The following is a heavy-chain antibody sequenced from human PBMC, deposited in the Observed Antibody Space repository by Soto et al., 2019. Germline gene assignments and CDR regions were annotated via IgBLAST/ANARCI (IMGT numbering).Heavy chain of an antibody. CDR2: ISYDGSNK. J-gene: IGHJ4*02. CDR1: GFTFSSYG. CDR3: AKSAFPKWELRPLDY. Sequence: PGGSLRLSCAASGFTFSSYGMHWVRQAPGKGLEWVAVISYDGSNKYYADSVKGRFTISRDNSKNTLYLQMNSLRAEDTAVYYCAKSAFPKWELRPLDYWGQGTLVTVSS. D-gene: IGHD1-26*01. V-gene: IGHV3-30*18.